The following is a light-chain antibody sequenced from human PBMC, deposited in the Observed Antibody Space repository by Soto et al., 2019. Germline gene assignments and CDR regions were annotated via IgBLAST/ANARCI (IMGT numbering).Light chain of an antibody. Sequence: QSALAQPASVSGSPGQSITISCTGTSSDVGGYNYVSWYQQHPGKAPKLMIYDVSNRPSGVSNRFPGSKSGNTASLTISGLQAEDEADYYCRSYTSSSTLVFGTGTKVTVL. CDR1: SSDVGGYNY. CDR2: DVS. CDR3: RSYTSSSTLV. V-gene: IGLV2-14*01. J-gene: IGLJ1*01.